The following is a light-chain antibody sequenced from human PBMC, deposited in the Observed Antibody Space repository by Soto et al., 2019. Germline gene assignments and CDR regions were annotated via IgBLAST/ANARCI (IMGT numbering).Light chain of an antibody. CDR1: QSVTNT. CDR3: QQYYTWPVT. V-gene: IGKV3-15*01. Sequence: IVMTQSPATLSVSPGARLTISCMAIQSVTNTLAWYQHKPCQAPRLLISYASRGATGIPSRFSGSGSGTDFTLTINSLQSEDFEVYYCQQYYTWPVTFGGGTKVDIK. CDR2: YAS. J-gene: IGKJ4*01.